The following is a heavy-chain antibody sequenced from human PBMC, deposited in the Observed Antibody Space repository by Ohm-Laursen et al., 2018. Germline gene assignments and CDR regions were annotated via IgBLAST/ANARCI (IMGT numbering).Heavy chain of an antibody. D-gene: IGHD1-1*01. CDR1: GFTFTTYY. CDR3: TRDSFTNWYYYGMDV. J-gene: IGHJ6*02. V-gene: IGHV3-74*01. Sequence: SLRLSCAASGFTFTTYYMSWVRQAPGKGLLWVSRINTDGSDTTYADSVRGRFTISRDNAKNTLYLQMSGLRAEDTAVYYCTRDSFTNWYYYGMDVWGQGTTVTVSS. CDR2: INTDGSDT.